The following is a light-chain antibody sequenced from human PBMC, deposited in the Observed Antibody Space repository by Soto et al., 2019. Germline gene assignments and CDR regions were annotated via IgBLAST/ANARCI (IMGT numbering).Light chain of an antibody. CDR1: QSVGSDF. CDR2: GAS. V-gene: IGKV3-20*01. Sequence: EIVLTQSPGTLSLSPGERATISCRASQSVGSDFLAWYQQRPGQPPRILIFGASGRATGIPDRFSGSGSGTDFTLTISRLEPEDFAVYYCQQYGSLSWAFGQGTKVEIK. J-gene: IGKJ1*01. CDR3: QQYGSLSWA.